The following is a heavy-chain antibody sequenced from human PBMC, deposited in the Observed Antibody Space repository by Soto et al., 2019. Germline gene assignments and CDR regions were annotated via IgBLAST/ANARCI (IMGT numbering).Heavy chain of an antibody. CDR2: VAHDGSWT. V-gene: IGHV3-23*01. D-gene: IGHD3-22*01. J-gene: IGHJ4*02. CDR1: GFTFRNYA. CDR3: AKDYPLADSSPFFDY. Sequence: GGSLRLSCAASGFTFRNYAMTWVRQAPGKGLEWVSTVAHDGSWTFYADSVKGRFTISRDNSKDTLFLQMNSLRAEDTAVYYCAKDYPLADSSPFFDYWGQGTLVTVSS.